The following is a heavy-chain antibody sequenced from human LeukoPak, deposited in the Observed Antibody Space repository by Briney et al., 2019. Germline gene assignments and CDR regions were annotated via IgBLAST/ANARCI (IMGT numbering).Heavy chain of an antibody. V-gene: IGHV1-69*13. Sequence: SVKVSCKASGYTFTGYYMHWVRQAPGQGLEWMGGIIPIFGTANYAQKFQGRVTITADESTSTAYMELSSLRSEDTAVYYCARDARYYDILTGPDITNWFDPWGQGTLVTVSS. D-gene: IGHD3-9*01. CDR2: IIPIFGTA. CDR1: GYTFTGYY. CDR3: ARDARYYDILTGPDITNWFDP. J-gene: IGHJ5*02.